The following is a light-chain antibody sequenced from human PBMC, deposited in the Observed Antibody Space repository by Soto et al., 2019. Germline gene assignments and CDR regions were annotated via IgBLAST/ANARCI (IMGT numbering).Light chain of an antibody. CDR1: QSTSSW. J-gene: IGKJ1*01. Sequence: DIQMTQSPSTLSASVGDRVIITCRASQSTSSWLAWYQQHPGKPPKLLIYQASNLESGVPSRFSGSGSGTEFTLTISSLQPDDFATYFCQHYDSYSQTFGQGTKVDIK. CDR3: QHYDSYSQT. CDR2: QAS. V-gene: IGKV1-5*03.